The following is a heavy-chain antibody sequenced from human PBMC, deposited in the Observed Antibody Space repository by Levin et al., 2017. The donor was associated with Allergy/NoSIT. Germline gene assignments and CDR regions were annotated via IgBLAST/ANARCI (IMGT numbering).Heavy chain of an antibody. D-gene: IGHD6-13*01. J-gene: IGHJ2*01. V-gene: IGHV3-23*01. CDR1: GFTFSSYA. CDR3: AEDWWQQLPIGYFEL. Sequence: GESLKISCAASGFTFSSYAMSWVRQAPGKGLEWVSAISGSGGSTYYADSVKGRFTISRDNSKNTLYLQMNSLRAEDTAVYYCAEDWWQQLPIGYFELWGRGTLVTVSS. CDR2: ISGSGGST.